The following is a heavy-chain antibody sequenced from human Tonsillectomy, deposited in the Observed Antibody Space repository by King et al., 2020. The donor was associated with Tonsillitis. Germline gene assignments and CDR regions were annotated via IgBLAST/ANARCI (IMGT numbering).Heavy chain of an antibody. CDR1: GGTFSSYA. Sequence: QLVQSGAEVKKPGSSVKVSCKASGGTFSSYAINWVRQAPGQGLEWMGGSIPIFGTAEYAQKFQVRVTITADESTSTAYMELSSLRSEDTAVYYCAREGSGYYDSSGFAGFQYWGQGTLVTVSS. V-gene: IGHV1-69*01. J-gene: IGHJ4*02. D-gene: IGHD3-22*01. CDR2: SIPIFGTA. CDR3: AREGSGYYDSSGFAGFQY.